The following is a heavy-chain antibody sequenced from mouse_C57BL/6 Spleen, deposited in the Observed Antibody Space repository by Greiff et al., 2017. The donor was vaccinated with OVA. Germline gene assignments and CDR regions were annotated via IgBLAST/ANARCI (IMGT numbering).Heavy chain of an antibody. CDR3: TVGAYYSNYWFAY. J-gene: IGHJ3*01. CDR2: IDPETGGT. CDR1: GYTFTDYE. V-gene: IGHV1-15*01. Sequence: VQLQQSGAELVRPGASVTLSCKASGYTFTDYEMHWVKQTPVHGLEWIGAIDPETGGTAYNQKFKGKAILTADKSSSTAYMELRSLTSEDSAVYYGTVGAYYSNYWFAYWGQGTLVTVSA. D-gene: IGHD2-5*01.